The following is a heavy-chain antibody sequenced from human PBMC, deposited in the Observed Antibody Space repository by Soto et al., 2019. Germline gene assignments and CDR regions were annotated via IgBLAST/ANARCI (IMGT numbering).Heavy chain of an antibody. J-gene: IGHJ4*02. V-gene: IGHV4-61*01. CDR1: GGSVSSGIYY. Sequence: PSETLSLTCTVSGGSVSSGIYYWSWIRQPPGKGLEWIGYIYYSGSTNYNPSLKSRVTISVDTSKNQFSLKLSSVTAADTAVYYCAREPLGEGYFDYWGQGTLVTVSS. CDR2: IYYSGST. CDR3: AREPLGEGYFDY. D-gene: IGHD2-21*01.